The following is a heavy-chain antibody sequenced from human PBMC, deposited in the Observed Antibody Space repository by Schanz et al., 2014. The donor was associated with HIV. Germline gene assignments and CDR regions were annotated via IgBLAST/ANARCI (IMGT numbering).Heavy chain of an antibody. V-gene: IGHV3-23*04. D-gene: IGHD4-17*01. Sequence: VQLVESGGGVVQPGRSLRLSCAASGFTFSSYAMHWVRQAPGKGLECIAGISASARGTNYADSVLGRFTVSRDNSKNTLFLQMNSLRVEDTAVYYCTKRGPTVTTQHYFDNWGQGTLVTVSP. CDR3: TKRGPTVTTQHYFDN. CDR1: GFTFSSYA. CDR2: ISASARGT. J-gene: IGHJ4*02.